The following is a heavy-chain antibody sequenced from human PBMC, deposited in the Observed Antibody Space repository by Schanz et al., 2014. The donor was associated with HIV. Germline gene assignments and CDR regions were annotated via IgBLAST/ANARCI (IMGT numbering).Heavy chain of an antibody. CDR2: IIPIFGTA. J-gene: IGHJ6*02. CDR1: GGTFSSYA. D-gene: IGHD3-9*01. Sequence: QVQLVQSGAEMKKPGASVKVSCKASGGTFSSYAISWVRQAPGQGLEWMGGIIPIFGTANYAQKFQGRVTITADESTSTAYMELSSLRSEDTAVYFCARSNYDILRERAYYYYYGLDVWGQGTTVTVSS. V-gene: IGHV1-69*13. CDR3: ARSNYDILRERAYYYYYGLDV.